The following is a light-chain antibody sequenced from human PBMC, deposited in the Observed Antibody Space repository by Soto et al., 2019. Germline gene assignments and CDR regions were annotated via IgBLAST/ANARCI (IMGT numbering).Light chain of an antibody. CDR1: QSIDIY. V-gene: IGKV1-39*01. CDR3: QQGYSIPT. J-gene: IGKJ2*01. CDR2: AAS. Sequence: DIQMTQSPSSLSASVGDRVTITCRTSQSIDIYLNWYQQRPSQVPKLLIYAASNLQRGVPSRFSGSGSGTEFTLTISSLQPEDFATYYCQQGYSIPTFGQGTKVGIK.